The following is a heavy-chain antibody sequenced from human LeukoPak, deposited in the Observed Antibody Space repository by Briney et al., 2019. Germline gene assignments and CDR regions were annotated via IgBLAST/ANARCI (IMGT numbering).Heavy chain of an antibody. D-gene: IGHD3-22*01. Sequence: SETLSLTCTVSGGSISSYYWSWIRQPPGKGLEWIGYIYYSGTTNYNPSLKSRVTISVDTSKNQFSLKLSSVTAADTAVYYCARRGDPSGYYYYFDYWGQGTLVTVSS. CDR3: ARRGDPSGYYYYFDY. J-gene: IGHJ4*02. V-gene: IGHV4-59*01. CDR1: GGSISSYY. CDR2: IYYSGTT.